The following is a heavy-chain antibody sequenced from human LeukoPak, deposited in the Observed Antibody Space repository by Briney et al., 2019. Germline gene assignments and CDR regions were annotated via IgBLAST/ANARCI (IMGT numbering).Heavy chain of an antibody. CDR3: ARDGDYYGSGSYYNRRHYFDY. D-gene: IGHD3-10*01. Sequence: GGSLRLSCAASGFIFGSYGMHWVRQAPGKGLEWVAVIWYDGSNKYYADSVKGRFTISRDNSKNTLYLQMNSLRAEDTAVYYCARDGDYYGSGSYYNRRHYFDYWGQGTLVTVSS. CDR2: IWYDGSNK. V-gene: IGHV3-33*01. CDR1: GFIFGSYG. J-gene: IGHJ4*02.